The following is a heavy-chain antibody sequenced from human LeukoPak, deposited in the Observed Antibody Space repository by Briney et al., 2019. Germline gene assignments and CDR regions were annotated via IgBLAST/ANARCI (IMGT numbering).Heavy chain of an antibody. CDR3: ARERTEYDFWSAYFDP. CDR2: LSFDGSNT. D-gene: IGHD3-3*01. J-gene: IGHJ5*02. Sequence: GGSLRLSCAASGFSFSNFAMHWVRQAPGKGLEWVAVLSFDGSNTYFAESVKGRFAISRDTSKNSLYLHMNRLRTEDTAVYYCARERTEYDFWSAYFDPWGQGTLVTASS. V-gene: IGHV3-30*09. CDR1: GFSFSNFA.